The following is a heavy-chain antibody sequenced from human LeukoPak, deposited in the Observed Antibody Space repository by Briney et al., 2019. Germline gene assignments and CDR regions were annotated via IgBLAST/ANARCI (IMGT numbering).Heavy chain of an antibody. CDR1: GFTFSSYW. CDR2: IKQDGSEK. D-gene: IGHD4-17*01. V-gene: IGHV3-7*01. J-gene: IGHJ4*02. Sequence: GGSLRLSCAASGFTFSSYWMSWVRQAPGKGLEWVANIKQDGSEKYYVDSVKGRFTISRDNAKNLLYLQMNSLRAEDTAVYYCARAPYGDYADYWGQGTLVTVSS. CDR3: ARAPYGDYADY.